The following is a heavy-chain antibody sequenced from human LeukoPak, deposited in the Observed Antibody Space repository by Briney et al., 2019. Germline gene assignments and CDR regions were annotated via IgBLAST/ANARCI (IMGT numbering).Heavy chain of an antibody. CDR1: GGSISSYY. D-gene: IGHD2-8*02. CDR3: ARLRDGTTGLAY. J-gene: IGHJ4*02. Sequence: SETLSLTCTVSGGSISSYYLSWIRQPPGKGLEWIGYIYYGGSTNYNPSLKSRVTISVDTSKNQFPLKLSSVTAADTAVYYCARLRDGTTGLAYWGQGTLVTVPS. V-gene: IGHV4-59*01. CDR2: IYYGGST.